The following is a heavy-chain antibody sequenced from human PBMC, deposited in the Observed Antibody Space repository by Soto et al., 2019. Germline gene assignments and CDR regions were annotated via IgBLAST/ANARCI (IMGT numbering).Heavy chain of an antibody. D-gene: IGHD2-15*01. V-gene: IGHV3-30*18. CDR1: GFTFSSYG. CDR2: ISYDGSNK. J-gene: IGHJ4*02. CDR3: AKAYCSGGSCPVYFDY. Sequence: GGSLRLSCAASGFTFSSYGMHWVRQAPGKGLEWVAVISYDGSNKYYADSVKGRFTISRDNSKNTLYLQMNSLRAEDTAVYYCAKAYCSGGSCPVYFDYWGQGTLVTVS.